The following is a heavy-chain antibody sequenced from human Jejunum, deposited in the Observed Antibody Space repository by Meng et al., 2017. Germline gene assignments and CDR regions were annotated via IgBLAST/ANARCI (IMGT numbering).Heavy chain of an antibody. D-gene: IGHD1-1*01. CDR3: ARDRSDNWYEAGF. CDR2: ISTYNGDT. J-gene: IGHJ4*02. CDR1: GYTFTNHG. Sequence: ASVKVSCKASGYTFTNHGIGWVRQAPGQGLEWMGWISTYNGDTNYAQKFQDRVTMTTDTSTSTAYMELRTLTSDDTAVYYCARDRSDNWYEAGFWGQGTLVTVSS. V-gene: IGHV1-18*01.